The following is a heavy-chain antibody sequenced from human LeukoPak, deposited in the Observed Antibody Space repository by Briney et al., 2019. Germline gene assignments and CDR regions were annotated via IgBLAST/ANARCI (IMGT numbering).Heavy chain of an antibody. CDR1: GSTVTVYH. V-gene: IGHV1-46*01. CDR3: ARSVTIFGVATLGY. Sequence: GASVKLSCTASGSTVTVYHIHSLRQAPGQGLEWRGIINPSVGSTTYAQKFQGRASITRDMSTSTIYMELSCLRSDDTAVYDCARSVTIFGVATLGYWGQGTLVTVSS. CDR2: INPSVGST. J-gene: IGHJ4*02. D-gene: IGHD3-3*01.